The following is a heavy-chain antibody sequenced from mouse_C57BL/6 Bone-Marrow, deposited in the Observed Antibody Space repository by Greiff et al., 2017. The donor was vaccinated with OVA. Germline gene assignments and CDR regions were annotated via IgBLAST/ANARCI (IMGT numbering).Heavy chain of an antibody. D-gene: IGHD2-4*01. J-gene: IGHJ2*01. V-gene: IGHV5-9*01. Sequence: EVKLVESGGGLVKPGGSLKLSCAASGFTFSSYTMSWVRQTPEKRLEWVATISGGGGNTYYPDSVKGRFTISRDNAKNTLYLHMSSLRSEDTALYYCATRLRRYFDYWGQGTTLTVSS. CDR2: ISGGGGNT. CDR1: GFTFSSYT. CDR3: ATRLRRYFDY.